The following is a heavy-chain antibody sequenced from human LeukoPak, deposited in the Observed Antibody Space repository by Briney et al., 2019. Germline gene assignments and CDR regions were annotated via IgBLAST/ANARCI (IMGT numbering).Heavy chain of an antibody. CDR3: SAAADTYYFDY. D-gene: IGHD6-13*01. Sequence: SETLSLTCTVSGGSISSYYWSWIRQPPGKGLEWIGYIYYSGSTNYNPSLKSRVTISVDTSKNQFSLKLSSVTAADTAVYYCSAAADTYYFDYLGQGTLVTVSS. J-gene: IGHJ4*02. CDR2: IYYSGST. CDR1: GGSISSYY. V-gene: IGHV4-59*01.